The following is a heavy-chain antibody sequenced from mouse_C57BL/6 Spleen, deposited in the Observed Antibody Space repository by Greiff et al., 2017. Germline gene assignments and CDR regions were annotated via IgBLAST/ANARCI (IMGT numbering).Heavy chain of an antibody. J-gene: IGHJ3*01. CDR2: ISGGGGNT. D-gene: IGHD2-3*01. V-gene: IGHV5-9*01. CDR1: GFTFSSYT. Sequence: EVKLEESGGGLVKPGGSLKLSCAASGFTFSSYTMSWVRQTPEKRLAWVATISGGGGNTYYPDSVKGRFTISRDNAKNTLYLQMSSLRSEDTALYYCAIYDGSFFAYWGQGTLVTVSA. CDR3: AIYDGSFFAY.